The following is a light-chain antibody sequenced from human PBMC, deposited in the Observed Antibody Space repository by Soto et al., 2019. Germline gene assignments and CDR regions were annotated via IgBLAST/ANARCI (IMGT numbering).Light chain of an antibody. CDR3: QQRYNWPRVT. V-gene: IGKV3-11*01. CDR2: DAS. J-gene: IGKJ4*01. CDR1: QSVSSY. Sequence: EIVLTQSQATLSLTPGERGTLSCRASQSVSSYLAWYQQKPGQAPRLLIYDASNRATGIPARFSGSGSATDFTLTINSLESEDFAVYYCQQRYNWPRVTFGGGTKVEI.